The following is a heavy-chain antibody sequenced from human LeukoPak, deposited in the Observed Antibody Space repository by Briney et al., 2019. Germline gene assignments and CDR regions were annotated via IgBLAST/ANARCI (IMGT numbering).Heavy chain of an antibody. V-gene: IGHV4-39*01. CDR1: GGSISSTTYY. CDR2: IYFSGST. Sequence: SETLSLTCTVSGGSISSTTYYWGWIRQPPGKGLEWIGSIYFSGSTFYNPSLKSRVTISVDTSNDQFSLRLSSVTAADTAVYFCVRQYTSSKNPPDFWGQGTLVTVSS. J-gene: IGHJ4*02. CDR3: VRQYTSSKNPPDF. D-gene: IGHD6-13*01.